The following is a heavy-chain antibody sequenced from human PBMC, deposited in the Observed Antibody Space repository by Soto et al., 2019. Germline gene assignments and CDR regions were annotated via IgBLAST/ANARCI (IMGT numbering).Heavy chain of an antibody. D-gene: IGHD3-16*01. J-gene: IGHJ4*02. CDR2: IDYSGRT. CDR1: GGSISSYY. V-gene: IGHV4-59*01. Sequence: QVQLQESGPGLVKPSETLSLTCTVSGGSISSYYWSWIRQPPGKGLEWIGYIDYSGRTNNNPSLKSRVTLSVDTSKNQCSLKLTSVTAAATAVSYCARIRGEPVFFDYWGQGTLVPVSS. CDR3: ARIRGEPVFFDY.